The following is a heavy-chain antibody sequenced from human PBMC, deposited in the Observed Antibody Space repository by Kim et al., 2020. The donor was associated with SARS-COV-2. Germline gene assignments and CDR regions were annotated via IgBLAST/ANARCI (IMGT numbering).Heavy chain of an antibody. Sequence: SETLSLTCAVYGGSFSGYYWSWIRQPPGKGLEWIGEINHSGSTNYNPSLKSRVTISVDTSKNKFSLKLSSVTAADTAVYYCARGGTIFFSHYYYYGMDVWGQGTTVTVSS. CDR2: INHSGST. CDR1: GGSFSGYY. CDR3: ARGGTIFFSHYYYYGMDV. J-gene: IGHJ6*02. D-gene: IGHD3-9*01. V-gene: IGHV4-34*01.